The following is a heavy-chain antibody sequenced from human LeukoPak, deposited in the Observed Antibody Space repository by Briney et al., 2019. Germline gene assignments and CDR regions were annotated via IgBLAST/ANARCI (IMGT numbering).Heavy chain of an antibody. CDR2: IYPGDSDI. D-gene: IGHD1-26*01. CDR1: GYGFTSYW. CDR3: ASAQVGGNGAFDI. J-gene: IGHJ3*02. Sequence: GESLKISCKGSGYGFTSYWIGWVRQMPGKGLEWIGIIYPGDSDICYIPSFQGQVSISAHKSISTAYLQLSSLKASDTAMYYCASAQVGGNGAFDIWGQGTMVTVSS. V-gene: IGHV5-51*01.